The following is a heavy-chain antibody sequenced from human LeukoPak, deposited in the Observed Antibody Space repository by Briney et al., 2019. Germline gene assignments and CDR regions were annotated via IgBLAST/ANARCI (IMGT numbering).Heavy chain of an antibody. D-gene: IGHD6-13*01. J-gene: IGHJ3*02. Sequence: SETLSLTCTVSGGSISSSSYYWGWIRQPPGKGLEWIGSIYYSGSTYYNPSLKSRVTISVDTSKNQFSLKLSSVIAADTAVYYCARRYSSSWYRAFDIWGQGTMVTVSS. CDR1: GGSISSSSYY. CDR3: ARRYSSSWYRAFDI. V-gene: IGHV4-39*01. CDR2: IYYSGST.